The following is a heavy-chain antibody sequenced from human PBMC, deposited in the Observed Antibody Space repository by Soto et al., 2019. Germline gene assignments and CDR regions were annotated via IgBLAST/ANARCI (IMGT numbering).Heavy chain of an antibody. CDR1: GGSISSDNW. Sequence: QVHLQESGPDLVRPSETLFLTCSFSGGSISSDNWWSWVRQTPGMGLEWIGEIYHSGNTNYNPSLKSRVSMSVDKSKNQFSLKVTSVTAADTALYYCARLSASSKLRGVVINWGQGTLVTVSS. CDR3: ARLSASSKLRGVVIN. J-gene: IGHJ4*02. D-gene: IGHD3-10*01. CDR2: IYHSGNT. V-gene: IGHV4-4*02.